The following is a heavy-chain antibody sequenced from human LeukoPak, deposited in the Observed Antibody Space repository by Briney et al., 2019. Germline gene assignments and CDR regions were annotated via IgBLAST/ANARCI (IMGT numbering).Heavy chain of an antibody. Sequence: SETLSLTCTVSGGSISSSSYYWGWIRQPPGKGLEWIGSIYYSGSTYYNPSLKSRVTISVDTSKNQFSLKLSSVTAADTAVYYCARSLTSGWPDYWGQGTLVTVSS. V-gene: IGHV4-39*07. D-gene: IGHD6-19*01. J-gene: IGHJ4*02. CDR2: IYYSGST. CDR1: GGSISSSSYY. CDR3: ARSLTSGWPDY.